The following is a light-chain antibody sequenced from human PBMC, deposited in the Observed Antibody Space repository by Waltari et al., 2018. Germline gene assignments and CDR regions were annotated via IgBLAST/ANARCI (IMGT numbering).Light chain of an antibody. CDR2: EVT. Sequence: QSALTQPASVSGSPGQSITISCPGTSSDIGTYNNSSWYQQLPGKAPKMMIYEVTKRPSGVSYRFSGSKSGNTASLTISGLRAEDEADYYCSSHANTYNFAHVVFGGGTKLTVL. CDR3: SSHANTYNFAHVV. CDR1: SSDIGTYNN. V-gene: IGLV2-23*02. J-gene: IGLJ2*01.